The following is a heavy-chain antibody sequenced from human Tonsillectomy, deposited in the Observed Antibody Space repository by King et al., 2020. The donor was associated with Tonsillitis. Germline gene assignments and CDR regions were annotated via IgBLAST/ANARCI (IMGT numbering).Heavy chain of an antibody. CDR2: IRYDGSNK. CDR1: GFTFSSYG. V-gene: IGHV3-30*02. J-gene: IGHJ4*02. CDR3: AKGSYLDDVDY. D-gene: IGHD1-26*01. Sequence: HVQLVESGGGVVQPGGSLRLSCAASGFTFSSYGMHWVRQTPGKGLEWVAFIRYDGSNKYYADSVKGRFTISRDNSKNTLFLQMNSLRAEDTALYYCAKGSYLDDVDYWGQGTLVTVSS.